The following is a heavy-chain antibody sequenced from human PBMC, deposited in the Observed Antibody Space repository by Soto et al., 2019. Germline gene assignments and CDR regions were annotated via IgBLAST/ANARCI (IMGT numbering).Heavy chain of an antibody. J-gene: IGHJ3*02. V-gene: IGHV3-33*08. Sequence: QVQLVESGGGVVQPGRSLRLSCAASGFTFSSYGMSWVRQAPGKGLEWVAGISDGGSNKYYADSVKGRFTISRDNSKNTLYLQMNSLRAEDTAVYYCARVRDDYGRSYAFDIWGQGTMVTVSS. D-gene: IGHD4-17*01. CDR3: ARVRDDYGRSYAFDI. CDR1: GFTFSSYG. CDR2: ISDGGSNK.